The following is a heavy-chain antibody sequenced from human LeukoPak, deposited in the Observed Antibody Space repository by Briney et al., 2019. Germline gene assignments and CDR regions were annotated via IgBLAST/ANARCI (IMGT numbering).Heavy chain of an antibody. J-gene: IGHJ3*02. CDR1: GFTFSDYY. V-gene: IGHV3-11*01. CDR3: AREASYDILTGYYRAFDI. CDR2: ISSSGSTI. D-gene: IGHD3-9*01. Sequence: GGSLRLSCAASGFTFSDYYMSWIRQAPGKGLGWVSYISSSGSTIYYADSVRGRFTISRDNAKNSLYLQMNSLRAEDTAVYYCAREASYDILTGYYRAFDIWGEGTMVTVSS.